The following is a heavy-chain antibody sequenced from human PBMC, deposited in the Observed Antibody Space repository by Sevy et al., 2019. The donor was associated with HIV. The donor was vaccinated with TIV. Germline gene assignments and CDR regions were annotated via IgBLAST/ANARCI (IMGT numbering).Heavy chain of an antibody. CDR1: GFTFSNYA. D-gene: IGHD2-15*01. CDR3: ATREGGYCSGGSCHVDY. CDR2: ISSSSSTI. Sequence: GGSLRLSCAASGFTFSNYAMSWVRQAPGKGLEWVSYISSSSSTIYYADSVKGRFTISRDNAKNSLYLQMNSLRDEDTAVYYCATREGGYCSGGSCHVDYWGQGTLVTVSS. J-gene: IGHJ4*02. V-gene: IGHV3-48*02.